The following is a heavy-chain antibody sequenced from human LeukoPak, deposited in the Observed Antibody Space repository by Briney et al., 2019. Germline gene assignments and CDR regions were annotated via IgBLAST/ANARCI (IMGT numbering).Heavy chain of an antibody. CDR3: ARGSDFVWGSYRPYFDY. Sequence: GGSLRLSGVASAFTFRTYSMHWVRQAPGKGLEWVSSISGSTSYIYYADSVRGRFTISRDNAKNSLYLQMNSLRAENTALYYCARGSDFVWGSYRPYFDYWGQGTLVTVSS. CDR2: ISGSTSYI. J-gene: IGHJ4*01. D-gene: IGHD3-16*02. V-gene: IGHV3-21*01. CDR1: AFTFRTYS.